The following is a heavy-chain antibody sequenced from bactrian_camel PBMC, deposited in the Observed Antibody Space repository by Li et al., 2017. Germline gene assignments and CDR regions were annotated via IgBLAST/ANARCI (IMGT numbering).Heavy chain of an antibody. Sequence: VQLVESGGGSVQAGGSLRLSCAAPGYIDSNYCMGWFRQAPGKQREGVAGIDRDGITSYADPVKGRFAISQDNIKNTVYLQMVHLKPEDTAIYYCATTRSYPSDNDYLRCGRFGFFGQGTQVTVS. CDR3: ATTRSYPSDNDYLRCGRFGF. J-gene: IGHJ6*01. V-gene: IGHV3S53*01. D-gene: IGHD4*01. CDR2: IDRDGIT. CDR1: GYIDSNYC.